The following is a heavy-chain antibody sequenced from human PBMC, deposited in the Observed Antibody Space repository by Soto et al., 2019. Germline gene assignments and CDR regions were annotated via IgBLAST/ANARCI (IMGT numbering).Heavy chain of an antibody. D-gene: IGHD3-22*01. Sequence: SETLSLTCTVSGGSISSGGYYWSWIRQHPGKGLEWIGYIYYSGSTYYNPSLKSRVTISVDTSKNQFSLKLSSVTAADTAVYYCARVPRGYYDSSGYSVWFDPWGQGTLVTVSS. J-gene: IGHJ5*02. V-gene: IGHV4-31*03. CDR3: ARVPRGYYDSSGYSVWFDP. CDR2: IYYSGST. CDR1: GGSISSGGYY.